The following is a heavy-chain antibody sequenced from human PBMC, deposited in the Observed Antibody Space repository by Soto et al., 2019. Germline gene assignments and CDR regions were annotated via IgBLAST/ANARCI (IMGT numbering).Heavy chain of an antibody. V-gene: IGHV3-30*18. CDR2: VSHDGRNT. J-gene: IGHJ4*02. CDR1: GFTFSDHA. CDR3: AKGGRQWLVTSDFNY. D-gene: IGHD6-19*01. Sequence: VQLVESGGGVVQPGRSLRLSCAASGFTFSDHAMPWVRQAPGKGLEWVAVVSHDGRNTHYADSVKGRFTISRDSSKNTVSLEMTSLRAEDTAVYYCAKGGRQWLVTSDFNYWGQGALVTVSS.